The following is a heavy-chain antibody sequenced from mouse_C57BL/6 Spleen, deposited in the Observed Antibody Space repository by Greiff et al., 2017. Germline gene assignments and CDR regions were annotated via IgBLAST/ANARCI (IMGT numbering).Heavy chain of an antibody. Sequence: QVQLQQPGAELVKPGASVKMSCKASGYTFTSYWITWVKQRPGQGLEWIGDIYPGSGSTNYNEKFKSKDTLTVDTSSSTAYMQLSSLTSEDSAVYYCARQRRVLRYFDVWGTGTTVTVSS. J-gene: IGHJ1*03. V-gene: IGHV1-55*01. CDR3: ARQRRVLRYFDV. D-gene: IGHD1-1*01. CDR2: IYPGSGST. CDR1: GYTFTSYW.